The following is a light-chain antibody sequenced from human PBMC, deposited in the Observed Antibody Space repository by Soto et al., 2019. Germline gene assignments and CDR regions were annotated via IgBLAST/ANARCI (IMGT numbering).Light chain of an antibody. CDR3: QQYGSSPLYT. CDR1: QSVSTSY. V-gene: IGKV3-20*01. Sequence: EIVLTQSPGTLSLSPGERATLSCSASQSVSTSYLAWYQQKPGQAPRLLIYGASSRATGIPDRFSGSGSGTEFTLTISRLEPEDFAVYYCQQYGSSPLYTFGQGTKLEIK. J-gene: IGKJ2*01. CDR2: GAS.